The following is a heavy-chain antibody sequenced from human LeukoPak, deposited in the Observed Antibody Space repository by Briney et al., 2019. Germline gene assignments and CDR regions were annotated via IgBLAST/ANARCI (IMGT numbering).Heavy chain of an antibody. CDR2: ISSSTSSK. Sequence: GGSLRLSCAASGFTFSTYSMNWVRQAPGKGLEWVSSISSSTSSKYYADSVKGRFTISRDNAKNSLYLQMNSLRAEDTAVYYCARLKIYCTSGVCLSPIDYWGQGTLVTVSS. CDR1: GFTFSTYS. D-gene: IGHD2-8*01. J-gene: IGHJ4*02. CDR3: ARLKIYCTSGVCLSPIDY. V-gene: IGHV3-21*01.